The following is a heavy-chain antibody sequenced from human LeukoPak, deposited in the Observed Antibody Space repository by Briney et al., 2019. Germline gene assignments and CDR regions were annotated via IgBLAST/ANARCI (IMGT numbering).Heavy chain of an antibody. Sequence: SETLSLTCTVSGGSISSYYWSWIRQPPGKGLEWIGSIYYSGSTNYNPSLKSRVTISVDTSKNQFSLKLSSVTAADTAVYYCARDRGGYTYSHDYWGQGTLVTVSS. J-gene: IGHJ4*02. V-gene: IGHV4-59*01. CDR2: IYYSGST. CDR1: GGSISSYY. D-gene: IGHD5-18*01. CDR3: ARDRGGYTYSHDY.